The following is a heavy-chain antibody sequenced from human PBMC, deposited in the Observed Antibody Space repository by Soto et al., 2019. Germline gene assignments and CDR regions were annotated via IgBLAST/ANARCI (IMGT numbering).Heavy chain of an antibody. D-gene: IGHD5-18*01. CDR1: GDSVSANTAS. CDR2: TYYRSKWYN. V-gene: IGHV6-1*01. Sequence: QVQLQQSGPGLVKPSQTLSLTCGISGDSVSANTASWFWFRQSPSRGLEWLGRTYYRSKWYNDYAVSVKSRIIVNPGTSKHQFSLQLTSVTPEDTAVYYCARGNTYFDYWGQGTLVTVSS. CDR3: ARGNTYFDY. J-gene: IGHJ4*02.